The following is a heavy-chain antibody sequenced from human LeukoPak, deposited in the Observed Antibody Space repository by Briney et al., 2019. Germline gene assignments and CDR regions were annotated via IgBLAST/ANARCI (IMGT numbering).Heavy chain of an antibody. CDR1: GYTFTSYA. Sequence: ASVTVSCKASGYTFTSYAMNWVRQAPGQGLEWMGWINTNTGNPTYAQGFTGRFVFSLDTSVSTAYLQISSLKAEDTAVYYCARDVPRIAVASHDNWFDPWGQGTLVTVSS. CDR2: INTNTGNP. V-gene: IGHV7-4-1*02. D-gene: IGHD6-19*01. J-gene: IGHJ5*02. CDR3: ARDVPRIAVASHDNWFDP.